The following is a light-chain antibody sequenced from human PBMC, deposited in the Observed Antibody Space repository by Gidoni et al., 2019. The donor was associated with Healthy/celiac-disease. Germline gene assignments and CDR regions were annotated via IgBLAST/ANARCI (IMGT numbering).Light chain of an antibody. CDR2: AAS. V-gene: IGKV1-8*01. J-gene: IGKJ4*01. CDR1: PGISRY. Sequence: AIRMTQSPSSFSASTGDRVTITCRASPGISRYLAWYQQKPGKAPKLLIYAASTLQSGVPSRFSGSGSGTDFTLTISCLHSEDFATYYCQQYYSYPLPFGGGTKVEIK. CDR3: QQYYSYPLP.